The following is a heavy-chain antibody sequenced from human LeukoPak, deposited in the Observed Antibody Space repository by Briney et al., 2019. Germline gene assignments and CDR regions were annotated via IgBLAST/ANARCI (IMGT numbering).Heavy chain of an antibody. V-gene: IGHV3-74*01. CDR1: GFTFSTYW. Sequence: GASVRLSCAASGFTFSTYWMHWVRQAPGKGLVWVSRINGEGRSTSYADSVKGRFTISRDNAKNTLYLQMNSLRAEDTAVYYCAREANSGYSSGDDPFDIWGQGTMVTVSS. J-gene: IGHJ3*02. D-gene: IGHD6-19*01. CDR2: INGEGRST. CDR3: AREANSGYSSGDDPFDI.